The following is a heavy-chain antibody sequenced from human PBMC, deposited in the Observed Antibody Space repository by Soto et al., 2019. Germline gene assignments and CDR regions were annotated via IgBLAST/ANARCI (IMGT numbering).Heavy chain of an antibody. V-gene: IGHV3-23*01. CDR1: GFALSAYA. CDR2: ISDSDGGT. CDR3: AKGRTFFDF. J-gene: IGHJ4*02. Sequence: GGSLRLSCAASGFALSAYAMTWVRQAPGKGLEWVSDISDSDGGTHYADSVKGRFTISRDNAKNTLYLQMDRLRVEDAAVYYCAKGRTFFDFWGQGTLVTVSS.